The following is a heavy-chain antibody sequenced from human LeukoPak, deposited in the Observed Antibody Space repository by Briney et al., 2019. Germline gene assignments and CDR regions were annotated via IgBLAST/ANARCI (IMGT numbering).Heavy chain of an antibody. Sequence: SETLSLTCAVYGGSFSGYYWSWIRQPPGKGLEWIGEINHSGSTNYNPSLKSRVTISVDTSKNQFSLKLSSVTAADTAVYYCARRSRGIAVAGIGYWGQGTLVSVSS. J-gene: IGHJ4*02. CDR1: GGSFSGYY. CDR3: ARRSRGIAVAGIGY. V-gene: IGHV4-34*01. D-gene: IGHD6-19*01. CDR2: INHSGST.